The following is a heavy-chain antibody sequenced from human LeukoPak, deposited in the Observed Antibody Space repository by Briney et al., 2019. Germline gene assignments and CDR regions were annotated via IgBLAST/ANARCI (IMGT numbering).Heavy chain of an antibody. CDR1: GFTFSSYG. J-gene: IGHJ4*02. CDR2: ISYDGSNK. CDR3: VKDRATMIGVVRTAPRGQLDY. D-gene: IGHD3-22*01. V-gene: IGHV3-30*18. Sequence: PGGSLRLSCAASGFTFSSYGMHWVREAPGKGLEWVAVISYDGSNKYYADSVKGRFTISRDNSKNTVCLQMNSLRAEDTAVYYCVKDRATMIGVVRTAPRGQLDYWGQGTLVTVSS.